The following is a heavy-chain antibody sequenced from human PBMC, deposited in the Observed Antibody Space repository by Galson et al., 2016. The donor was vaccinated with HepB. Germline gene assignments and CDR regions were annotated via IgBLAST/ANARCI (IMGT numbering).Heavy chain of an antibody. D-gene: IGHD6-13*01. CDR2: ITPMFGTA. CDR1: GGTFSSYA. J-gene: IGHJ3*02. V-gene: IGHV1-69*01. CDR3: ATTTLAAAAFDI. Sequence: SGGTFSSYAISWVRQAPGQGLEWMGEITPMFGTANYAQMLQGRVTITADESTRTAYMELSSLRSEDTALYYCATTTLAAAAFDIWGQGTMVIVS.